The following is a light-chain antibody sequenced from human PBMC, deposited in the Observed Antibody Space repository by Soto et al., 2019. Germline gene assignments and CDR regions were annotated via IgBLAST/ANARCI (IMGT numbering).Light chain of an antibody. CDR2: KAS. J-gene: IGKJ1*01. CDR1: RDISSW. CDR3: QHYNSYSEA. Sequence: DIQVTQSPSSVSASVGDRVTITCRATRDISSWLAWYQQKPGKAPKLLIYKASTLKSGVPSRFSGSGSGTEFTLTISSLQPDDFATYYCQHYNSYSEAFGQGTKVELK. V-gene: IGKV1-5*03.